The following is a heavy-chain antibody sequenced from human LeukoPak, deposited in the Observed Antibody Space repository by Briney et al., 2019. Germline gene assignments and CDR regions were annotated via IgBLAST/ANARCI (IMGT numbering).Heavy chain of an antibody. D-gene: IGHD6-19*01. CDR3: AKLSSGVNWFDY. V-gene: IGHV3-23*01. J-gene: IGHJ4*02. CDR2: ISGSGGST. CDR1: GFTFSSYA. Sequence: GGSLRLSCAASGFTFSSYAMSWVRQAPGKGLEWVSGISGSGGSTHYADSVKGRFIISRDNSKNTLSLQMNSLRAEDTAVYYCAKLSSGVNWFDYWGQGTLVTVSS.